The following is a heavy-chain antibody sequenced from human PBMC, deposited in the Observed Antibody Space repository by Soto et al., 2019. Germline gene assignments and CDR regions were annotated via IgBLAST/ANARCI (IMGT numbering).Heavy chain of an antibody. V-gene: IGHV4-59*01. Sequence: SEPLSLTCTVSGASMTNYFGSWIRQTPGKGLEYIGFMHSRGYADYNSSLKSRVTISVDTSNNRFSLRLSSVTVADTAVYYCARSGLTFGGVVWGQGILVTVSS. CDR3: ARSGLTFGGVV. CDR1: GASMTNYF. CDR2: MHSRGYA. D-gene: IGHD3-16*01. J-gene: IGHJ4*02.